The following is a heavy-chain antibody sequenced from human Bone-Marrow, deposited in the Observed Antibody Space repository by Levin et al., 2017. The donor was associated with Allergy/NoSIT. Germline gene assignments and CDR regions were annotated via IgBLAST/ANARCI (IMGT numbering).Heavy chain of an antibody. CDR1: GFSFSNYA. CDR2: VSYDGGNK. Sequence: GGSLRLSCTASGFSFSNYAIHWVRQAPGKGLEWLTFVSYDGGNKYYAESVEGRFTVSRDNSKNTVYLHLNSLRPEDTALYYCARDRHWGAVVTFDALDIWGPGTLVTVSS. J-gene: IGHJ3*02. CDR3: ARDRHWGAVVTFDALDI. V-gene: IGHV3-30*04. D-gene: IGHD4-23*01.